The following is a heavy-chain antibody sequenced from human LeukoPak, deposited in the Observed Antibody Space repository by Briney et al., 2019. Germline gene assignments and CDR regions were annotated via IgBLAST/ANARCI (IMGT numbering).Heavy chain of an antibody. Sequence: GGSLRLSCAASGFTFSSYAMSWVRQAPGKGLEWVSAISGSGGSTYYADSIKGRFTFSRDNSRNTLYLQMNSLRAEDTAVYYCAKTMGAIDHDYWGQGTLVTVSS. CDR1: GFTFSSYA. D-gene: IGHD1-26*01. J-gene: IGHJ4*02. CDR3: AKTMGAIDHDY. CDR2: ISGSGGST. V-gene: IGHV3-23*01.